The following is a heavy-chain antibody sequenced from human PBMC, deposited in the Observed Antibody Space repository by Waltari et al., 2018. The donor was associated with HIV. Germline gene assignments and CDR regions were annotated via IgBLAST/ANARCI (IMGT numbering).Heavy chain of an antibody. CDR1: GYTFTTYD. CDR3: ARNSVATRYFDY. CDR2: INPNSGNT. J-gene: IGHJ4*02. Sequence: QVQLVQSGAEVKKPGASVKVSCKASGYTFTTYDITWVRQATGQGLEWMGWINPNSGNTAYAQNFQGRGTMTRNTSISTAYMELSSLRSEDTAVYYCARNSVATRYFDYWGQGTPVTVSS. V-gene: IGHV1-8*01. D-gene: IGHD5-12*01.